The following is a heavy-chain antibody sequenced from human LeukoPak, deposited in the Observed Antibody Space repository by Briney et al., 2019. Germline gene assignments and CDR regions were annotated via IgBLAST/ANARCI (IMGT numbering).Heavy chain of an antibody. V-gene: IGHV4-31*03. Sequence: SETLSLTCTVSGGSISSGGYYWSWIRQHPGKGLEWIGYIYYSGSTYYNPSLKSRVTISVDTSKNQFPLKLSSVTAADTAVYYCARARLGTRKVPAASRPYWYFDLWGRGTLVTVSS. J-gene: IGHJ2*01. CDR2: IYYSGST. CDR3: ARARLGTRKVPAASRPYWYFDL. CDR1: GGSISSGGYY. D-gene: IGHD2-2*01.